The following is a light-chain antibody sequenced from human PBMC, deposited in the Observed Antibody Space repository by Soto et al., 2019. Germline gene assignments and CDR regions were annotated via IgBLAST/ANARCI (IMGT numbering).Light chain of an antibody. Sequence: EIVMTQSPATLSVSPGERATLSCRASQSVSSNLAWYQQKPGQAPRLLIYGASSRAAGIPDRFSGSGSGTDFTLTISRLEPEDFAVYYCQQYQTSPPSYTFGQGTKLEI. CDR2: GAS. V-gene: IGKV3-20*01. CDR1: QSVSSN. J-gene: IGKJ2*01. CDR3: QQYQTSPPSYT.